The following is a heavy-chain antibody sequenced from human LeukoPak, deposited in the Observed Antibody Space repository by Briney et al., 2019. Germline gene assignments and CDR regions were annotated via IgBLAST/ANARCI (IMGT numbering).Heavy chain of an antibody. CDR1: GGSFSGYY. CDR2: INHSGST. J-gene: IGHJ4*02. CDR3: AGLYSSSWYSSDY. V-gene: IGHV4-34*01. Sequence: SETLSLTCAVYGGSFSGYYWSWIRQPPGKGLEWIGEINHSGSTNYNPSLKSRVTISVDTSKNQFSLKLSSVTAADTAVYYCAGLYSSSWYSSDYWGQGTLVTVSS. D-gene: IGHD6-13*01.